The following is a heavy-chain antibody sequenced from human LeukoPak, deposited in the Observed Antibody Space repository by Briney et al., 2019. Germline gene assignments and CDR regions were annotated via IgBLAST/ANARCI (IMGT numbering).Heavy chain of an antibody. Sequence: GGSLRLSCAASGFTFSTYWMHWVRQAPGKGLVWVSRFNSDGRSAYYADSVKGRFTISRDNAKDTLYLQMNSLRAEDTAVYYCARGRYYLDSWGQGTLVTVSS. J-gene: IGHJ4*02. V-gene: IGHV3-74*01. CDR3: ARGRYYLDS. CDR2: FNSDGRSA. D-gene: IGHD4-17*01. CDR1: GFTFSTYW.